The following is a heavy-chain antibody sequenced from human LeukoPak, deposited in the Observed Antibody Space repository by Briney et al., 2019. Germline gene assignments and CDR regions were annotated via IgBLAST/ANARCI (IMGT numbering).Heavy chain of an antibody. D-gene: IGHD5-18*01. CDR3: ARVGGYSYGLSA. Sequence: PSETLSLTCAVYGGSFSGYYWSWIRQPPGKGLEWIGEINHSGSTNYNPSLKSRVTISVDTSKNQFSLKLSSVTAADTAVYYCARVGGYSYGLSAWGQGTLVTVSS. V-gene: IGHV4-34*01. CDR2: INHSGST. J-gene: IGHJ5*02. CDR1: GGSFSGYY.